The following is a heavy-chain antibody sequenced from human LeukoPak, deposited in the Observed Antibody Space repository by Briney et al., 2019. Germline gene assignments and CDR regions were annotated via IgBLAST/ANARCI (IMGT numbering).Heavy chain of an antibody. Sequence: SETLSLTCTVSGGSIFSYYFNWIRQPPGKGLEWIGYIYSNGITNYNPSLRSRGTISIATSKNQFSLRLRSVTAADTAIYYCARRAYYDTSGYYPSSGYFDLWGRGTLVTVSS. CDR1: GGSIFSYY. CDR2: IYSNGIT. CDR3: ARRAYYDTSGYYPSSGYFDL. J-gene: IGHJ2*01. V-gene: IGHV4-4*08. D-gene: IGHD3-22*01.